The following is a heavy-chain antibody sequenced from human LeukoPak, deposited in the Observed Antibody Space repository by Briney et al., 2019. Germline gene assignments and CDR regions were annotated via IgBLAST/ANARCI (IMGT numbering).Heavy chain of an antibody. CDR2: IYSGGST. CDR1: GFTVSSKY. CDR3: ASGHPAVFFDY. V-gene: IGHV3-66*01. J-gene: IGHJ4*02. Sequence: PGGSLRLSCAASGFTVSSKYMSWVRQDPGKGLEWVSVIYSGGSTYYADSVKGRFTISRDNSKNTLYLQMNSLRAEDTAVYYCASGHPAVFFDYWGQGTLVTVSS. D-gene: IGHD3-3*01.